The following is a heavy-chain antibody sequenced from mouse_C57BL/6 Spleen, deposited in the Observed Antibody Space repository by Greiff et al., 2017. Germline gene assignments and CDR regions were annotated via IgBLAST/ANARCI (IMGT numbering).Heavy chain of an antibody. CDR1: GFTFTDYY. D-gene: IGHD2-4*01. V-gene: IGHV7-4*01. J-gene: IGHJ2*01. CDR3: VKAVGEGLDYFDY. Sequence: DVKLVESGGGLVQPGASLRLSCAASGFTFTDYYMRWVRQPPGQAPEWFALIRNKANGYTTEYTASVKGRFTISRANSQNYLYLQMNTRRAEDGDTVYCVKAVGEGLDYFDYWGQGTTLTVSS. CDR2: IRNKANGYTT.